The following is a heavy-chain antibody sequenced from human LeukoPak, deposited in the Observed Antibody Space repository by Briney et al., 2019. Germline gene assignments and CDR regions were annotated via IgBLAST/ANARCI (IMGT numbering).Heavy chain of an antibody. J-gene: IGHJ2*01. CDR2: INPGGGTT. CDR1: GYSFTNYY. CDR3: AKEDWYFDL. V-gene: IGHV1-46*01. Sequence: ASVKVSCKASGYSFTNYYLHWVRQAPGQGFEWMGIINPGGGTTTYAQKFQGRVTMTRDKSTSTVYMELSSLRAEDTAVYYCAKEDWYFDLWGRGTLVTVSS.